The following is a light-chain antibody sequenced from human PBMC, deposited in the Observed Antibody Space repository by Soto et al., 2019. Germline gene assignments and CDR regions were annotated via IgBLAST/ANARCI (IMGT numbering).Light chain of an antibody. Sequence: EIDLTQSPSTLSVSLGERATLSCRASQSVSSYLAWYQQKPGQAPRLLIYDASNRATGIPARFSGSGSGTDFTLTISSLEPEEFAVYYCQQRSNWPTFGQGTKVDIK. CDR1: QSVSSY. V-gene: IGKV3-11*01. CDR3: QQRSNWPT. J-gene: IGKJ1*01. CDR2: DAS.